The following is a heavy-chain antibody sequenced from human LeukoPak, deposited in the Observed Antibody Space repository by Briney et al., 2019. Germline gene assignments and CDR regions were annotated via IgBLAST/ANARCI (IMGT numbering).Heavy chain of an antibody. D-gene: IGHD1-26*01. CDR3: ARGRMGLDV. V-gene: IGHV4-59*01. Sequence: PSETLSLTCTVSGGSISSYYWSWIRQPPGKGLEWIGYIYYSGSTNYNPSLKSRVTISVDTSKNQFSLKLSSETAADTAVYYCARGRMGLDVWGKGTTVTVSS. CDR2: IYYSGST. CDR1: GGSISSYY. J-gene: IGHJ6*04.